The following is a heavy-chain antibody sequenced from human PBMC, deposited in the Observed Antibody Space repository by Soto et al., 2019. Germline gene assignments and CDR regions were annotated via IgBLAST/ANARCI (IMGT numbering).Heavy chain of an antibody. Sequence: ASVKVSCKASGYSFTGYYMHWVRQAPGQGLEWMGWISAKNGGTNYARKFQGRITMTRDTSLTTAYMELTTLTSDDTATYYCARAGDYSPSGIASWDQGTLVTVSS. CDR3: ARAGDYSPSGIAS. CDR2: ISAKNGGT. CDR1: GYSFTGYY. J-gene: IGHJ4*02. V-gene: IGHV1-2*02. D-gene: IGHD3-10*01.